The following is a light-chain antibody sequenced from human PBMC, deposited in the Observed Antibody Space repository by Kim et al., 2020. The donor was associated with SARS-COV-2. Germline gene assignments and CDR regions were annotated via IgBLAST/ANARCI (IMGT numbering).Light chain of an antibody. J-gene: IGKJ4*01. Sequence: DIQMTQSPSTLSASVGDRVTMTCRASQTINSWLAWYQQKPGKAPKLLIYTASTLQNGVPSRFSGSKSGTEFTLTISSLQPDDFATYYCQHYNGYPLTFGGRTKLEIK. V-gene: IGKV1-5*03. CDR3: QHYNGYPLT. CDR1: QTINSW. CDR2: TAS.